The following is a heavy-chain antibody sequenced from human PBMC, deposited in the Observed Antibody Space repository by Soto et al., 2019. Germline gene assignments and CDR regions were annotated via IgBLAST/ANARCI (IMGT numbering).Heavy chain of an antibody. D-gene: IGHD4-17*01. CDR2: IIPILSIA. V-gene: IGHV1-69*02. CDR3: ARSDYGGKIDY. Sequence: QVQLVQSGAEVKKPGYSVKVACKASGGTFSSYTISWVRQAPGQGLEWMGRIIPILSIANYAQKFQGRVTITADKCTSTAYMELSRLRSEATAVYSCARSDYGGKIDYWGQGTLVTVSS. CDR1: GGTFSSYT. J-gene: IGHJ4*02.